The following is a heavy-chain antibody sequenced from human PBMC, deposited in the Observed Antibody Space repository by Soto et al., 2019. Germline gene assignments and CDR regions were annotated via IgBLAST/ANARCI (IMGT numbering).Heavy chain of an antibody. CDR3: AGQLGYYDF. V-gene: IGHV4-39*01. J-gene: IGHJ4*02. D-gene: IGHD3-16*01. Sequence: QLLASGPGLVRPSETLSLTCTVSGGSITSSSHYWGWLRQPPGKGLEWIGTIYYSGSSYYNPSLKSRVTLSVDTTKNQFSLNLASVTAADTAVYFCAGQLGYYDFWGQGILVTVSS. CDR2: IYYSGSS. CDR1: GGSITSSSHY.